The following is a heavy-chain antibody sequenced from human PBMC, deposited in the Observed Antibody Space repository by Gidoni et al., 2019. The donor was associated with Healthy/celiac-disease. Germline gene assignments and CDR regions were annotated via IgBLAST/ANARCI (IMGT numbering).Heavy chain of an antibody. CDR2: SNQSGST. V-gene: IGHV4-34*01. CDR3: ARGSLLGYCSGDSCYRGPFGY. Sequence: QVQLQQWGAGLLKPSETLSLPCAVYGGSFSGYYWSWIRQPPGKGLEWIGESNQSGSTNYNPSLKSRVTISVDTSKNQFSLKRSSVTAADTAVYYCARGSLLGYCSGDSCYRGPFGYWGQGTLVTVSS. CDR1: GGSFSGYY. D-gene: IGHD2-15*01. J-gene: IGHJ4*02.